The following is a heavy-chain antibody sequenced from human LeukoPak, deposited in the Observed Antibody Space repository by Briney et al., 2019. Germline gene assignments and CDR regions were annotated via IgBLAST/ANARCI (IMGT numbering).Heavy chain of an antibody. CDR2: ISGSGGST. J-gene: IGHJ3*02. D-gene: IGHD6-13*01. Sequence: GGSLRLSCAASGFPFRSFAMSWVRQAPGKGLEWVSAISGSGGSTYYADSVKGRFTISRDNSKNTLYLQMNSLRAEDTAVYYCARSRGSWPAFDIWGQGTMVTVSS. V-gene: IGHV3-23*01. CDR1: GFPFRSFA. CDR3: ARSRGSWPAFDI.